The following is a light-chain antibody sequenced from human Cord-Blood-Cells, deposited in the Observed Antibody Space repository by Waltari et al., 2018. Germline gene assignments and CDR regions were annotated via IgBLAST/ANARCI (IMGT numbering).Light chain of an antibody. CDR1: ISDVGSYNV. Sequence: QSALTQPASVSGSPGQSITIPCTGTISDVGSYNVVSWYQQHPGKAPKLMIYEVSTRPSGVSNRVSGSKCGNTAALTTSGLPAEDEADYYCCSYAGSSTYVFGTGTKVTVL. V-gene: IGLV2-23*02. CDR3: CSYAGSSTYV. CDR2: EVS. J-gene: IGLJ1*01.